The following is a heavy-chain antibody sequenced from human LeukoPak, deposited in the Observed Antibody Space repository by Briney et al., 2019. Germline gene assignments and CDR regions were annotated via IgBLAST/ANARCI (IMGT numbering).Heavy chain of an antibody. Sequence: GGSLRLSCAASGFTFSSYWMSWVRQAPGKGLEWVANIKQDGSEKYYVDSVKGRFTISRDNAKNSLYLQMNSLRAEDTAVYYCAKDHSYFSGSYSDYWGQGTLVTVSS. V-gene: IGHV3-7*01. D-gene: IGHD3-10*01. CDR1: GFTFSSYW. CDR3: AKDHSYFSGSYSDY. J-gene: IGHJ4*02. CDR2: IKQDGSEK.